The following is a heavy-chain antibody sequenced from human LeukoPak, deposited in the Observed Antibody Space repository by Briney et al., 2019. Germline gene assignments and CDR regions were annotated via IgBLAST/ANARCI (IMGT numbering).Heavy chain of an antibody. D-gene: IGHD2-2*01. CDR1: GGTFSSYA. J-gene: IGHJ4*02. Sequence: ASVKVSCKASGGTFSSYAISWVRQAPGQGLEWVGRIIPIFGTANYAQKFQGRVTITTDESTSTAYMELSSLRSEDTAVYYCARVVPAATSKRYFDYWGQGTLVTVSS. CDR2: IIPIFGTA. V-gene: IGHV1-69*05. CDR3: ARVVPAATSKRYFDY.